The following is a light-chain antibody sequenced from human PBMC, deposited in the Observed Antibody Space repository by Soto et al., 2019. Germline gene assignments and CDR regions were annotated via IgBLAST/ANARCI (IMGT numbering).Light chain of an antibody. J-gene: IGKJ2*01. V-gene: IGKV1-39*01. CDR1: HSISTY. Sequence: DIQMTQSPSSLPASVGDRVTITCRASHSISTYLNWYQQKPGKDPKLLIYAASSLQSGVQSRIRGSGTGTDCKLTISSLKPEDFATYYCQQVYNVPLRFGHGNRLEIK. CDR2: AAS. CDR3: QQVYNVPLR.